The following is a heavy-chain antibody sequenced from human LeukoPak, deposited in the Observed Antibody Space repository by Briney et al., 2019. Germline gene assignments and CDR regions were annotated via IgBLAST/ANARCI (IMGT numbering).Heavy chain of an antibody. V-gene: IGHV3-9*01. J-gene: IGHJ4*02. CDR3: AKDLSSSSWNYFDY. Sequence: GGSLRLSCAASGFTFDDYAMHWVRQAPGKGLEWVSGISWNSGSIGYADSMKGRFTISRDNAKNSLYLQMNSLRAEDTALYYCAKDLSSSSWNYFDYWGQGTLVTVSS. D-gene: IGHD6-13*01. CDR1: GFTFDDYA. CDR2: ISWNSGSI.